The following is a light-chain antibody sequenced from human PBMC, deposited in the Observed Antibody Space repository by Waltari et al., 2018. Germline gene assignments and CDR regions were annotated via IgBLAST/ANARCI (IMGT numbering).Light chain of an antibody. CDR2: SYN. CDR3: AAWDFRLNVWV. CDR1: SPTIEPTP. Sequence: QSLLTQPPSASGTPGQRATISCSGLSPTIEPTPVTWYRQLPGAAPKHLIYSYNQRPTGVPDRFSGSKSGTSASLAISGLQSEDDGDYYCAAWDFRLNVWVFGGGTKLTVL. J-gene: IGLJ3*02. V-gene: IGLV1-44*01.